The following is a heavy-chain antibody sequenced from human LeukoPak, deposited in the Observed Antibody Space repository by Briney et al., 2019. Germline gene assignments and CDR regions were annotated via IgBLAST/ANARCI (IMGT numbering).Heavy chain of an antibody. CDR1: GGSIGYNY. J-gene: IGHJ4*02. Sequence: SETLSLTCTISGGSIGYNYWSWIRQPPGKGLEWIGYIHYSGSTNYNPSLKSRVTISVDTSKNQFSLKLSSVTAADTAVYYCARRSMVRGVRHFDYWGQGTLVTVSS. CDR3: ARRSMVRGVRHFDY. V-gene: IGHV4-59*12. D-gene: IGHD3-10*01. CDR2: IHYSGST.